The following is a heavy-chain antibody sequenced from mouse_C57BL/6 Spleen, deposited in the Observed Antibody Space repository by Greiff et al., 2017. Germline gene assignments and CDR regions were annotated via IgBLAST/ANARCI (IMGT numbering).Heavy chain of an antibody. CDR3: ARREVSNYGCY. D-gene: IGHD1-2*01. CDR1: GYNFTSYW. J-gene: IGHJ2*01. V-gene: IGHV1-50*01. Sequence: QVQLQQSGAELVKPGASVKLSCKASGYNFTSYWMQWVKQRPGQGLEWIGEIDPSDSYTNYNQKFKGKATLTVDTSSSTAYMQLSSLTSEDSAVYYCARREVSNYGCYWGQGTTLTVSS. CDR2: IDPSDSYT.